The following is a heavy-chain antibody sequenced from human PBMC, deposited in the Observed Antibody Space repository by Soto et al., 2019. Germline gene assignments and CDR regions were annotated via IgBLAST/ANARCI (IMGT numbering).Heavy chain of an antibody. CDR3: VSQRTSVLTQAYFDY. Sequence: LETLSLTCTVSGGSVSNSNYYWGWIRQSPGKGLEWIGSVYYRGRSYSKSSVKSRVTISVDTSKNQFSLNLNSVTASDTAVYYCVSQRTSVLTQAYFDYWGPGALVTVSS. J-gene: IGHJ4*02. V-gene: IGHV4-39*01. D-gene: IGHD2-8*01. CDR2: VYYRGRS. CDR1: GGSVSNSNYY.